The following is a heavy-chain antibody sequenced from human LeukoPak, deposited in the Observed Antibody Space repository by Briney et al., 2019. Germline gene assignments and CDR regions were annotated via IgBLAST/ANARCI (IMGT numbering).Heavy chain of an antibody. D-gene: IGHD5-12*01. CDR2: IYSSGTT. CDR1: GGSISNYY. CDR3: ASGSSGYDP. V-gene: IGHV4-4*07. Sequence: SETLSLTCTVSGGSISNYYWSWIRQPAGKGLEWIGRIYSSGTTIYNPSLKSRVTMSVDMSKNQFPLKLSSVTAADTAVYFCASGSSGYDPWGQGTLVTVSS. J-gene: IGHJ5*02.